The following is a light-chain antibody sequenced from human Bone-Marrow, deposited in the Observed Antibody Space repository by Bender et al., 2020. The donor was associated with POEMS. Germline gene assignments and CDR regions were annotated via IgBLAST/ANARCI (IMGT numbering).Light chain of an antibody. J-gene: IGLJ2*01. V-gene: IGLV2-23*02. CDR1: SSDIGSYEF. CDR2: DVS. CDR3: CSYAGSRSFVV. Sequence: QSALTQPASVSGSPGQSITISCTGTSSDIGSYEFVYWYQQHPGKAPKLVVYDVSKGPSGVSHRFSGSKSGNTASLTISGLQAEDEATYYCCSYAGSRSFVVLGGGTKLTVL.